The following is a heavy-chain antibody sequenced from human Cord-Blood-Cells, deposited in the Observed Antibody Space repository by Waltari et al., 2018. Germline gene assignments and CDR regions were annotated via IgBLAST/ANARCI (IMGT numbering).Heavy chain of an antibody. CDR3: ARGYYYVSSGYWPAIPYDY. CDR2: IYHSGST. D-gene: IGHD3-22*01. J-gene: IGHJ4*02. CDR1: GYSISSGYY. Sequence: QVQLQESGPGLVKPSETLSLTCAVSGYSISSGYYWGWIRQPPGKGLEWIGSIYHSGSTYYNPSLKSRVTISVDTSKNQFSLKLSSVTAADTAVYYCARGYYYVSSGYWPAIPYDYWGQGTLVTVSS. V-gene: IGHV4-38-2*01.